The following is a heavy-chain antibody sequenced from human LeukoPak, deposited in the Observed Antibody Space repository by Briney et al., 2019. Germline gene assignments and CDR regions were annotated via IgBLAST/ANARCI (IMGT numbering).Heavy chain of an antibody. J-gene: IGHJ5*02. V-gene: IGHV4-39*01. D-gene: IGHD4-17*01. Sequence: SETLSFTCTVSGGSISSSSYYWGWIRQPPGKGLEWIGSIYYSGSTYYNPSLKSRVTISVDTSKNQFSLKLSSVTAADTAVYYCASDYGTVYNWFDPWGQGTLVTVSS. CDR3: ASDYGTVYNWFDP. CDR1: GGSISSSSYY. CDR2: IYYSGST.